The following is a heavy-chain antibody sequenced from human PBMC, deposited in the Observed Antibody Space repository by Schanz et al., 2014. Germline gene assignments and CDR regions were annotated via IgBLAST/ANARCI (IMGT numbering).Heavy chain of an antibody. CDR2: INSDGTTT. CDR3: AKYGGGYSYGFVEY. Sequence: EVQLLESGGGLVRPGGSLRLSCAASGFTFSSYTMNWVRQAPGKGLVWVSHINSDGTTTTYADSVKGRFTISRDNSENTLYLQMKSLRAEDTAVYYCAKYGGGYSYGFVEYWGQGILVTVSA. CDR1: GFTFSSYT. V-gene: IGHV3-23*01. D-gene: IGHD5-18*01. J-gene: IGHJ4*02.